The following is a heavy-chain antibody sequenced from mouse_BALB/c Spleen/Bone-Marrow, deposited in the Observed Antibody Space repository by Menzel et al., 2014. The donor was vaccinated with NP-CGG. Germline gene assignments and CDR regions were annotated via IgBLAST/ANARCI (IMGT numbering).Heavy chain of an antibody. Sequence: VQLQQPGTDLVKPGASVKLSCTASGFNIKDTYMHWVKQRPEQGLDWIGRIDPASGNIQYDPKFQGRAAITADTSSNTAYLQLSSLTSEDIAVYYCASLTGTFDYWGQGTPLTVSS. D-gene: IGHD4-1*01. J-gene: IGHJ2*01. CDR1: GFNIKDTY. CDR3: ASLTGTFDY. V-gene: IGHV14-3*02. CDR2: IDPASGNI.